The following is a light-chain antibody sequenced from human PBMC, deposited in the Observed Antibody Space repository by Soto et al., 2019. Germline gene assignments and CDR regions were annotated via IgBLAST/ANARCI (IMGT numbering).Light chain of an antibody. CDR1: QSLLHSNGYNY. Sequence: DIVMTQSPLSLPVTPGEPASISCRSSQSLLHSNGYNYLHWYLQKPGQSPQLLIYLGSNRASGVPDRFSGSGSGTDFTLNISRVEAEDVGVYYCMEALQTPRRTFGPGTKVEIK. V-gene: IGKV2-28*01. CDR3: MEALQTPRRT. J-gene: IGKJ1*01. CDR2: LGS.